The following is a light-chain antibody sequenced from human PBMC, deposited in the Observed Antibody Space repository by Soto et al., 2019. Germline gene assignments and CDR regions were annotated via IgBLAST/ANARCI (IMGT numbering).Light chain of an antibody. CDR1: SGHSNYA. CDR2: VNSGGSH. CDR3: QLWGTGSAIVV. J-gene: IGLJ7*01. V-gene: IGLV4-69*01. Sequence: QLVLTQSPSASASLGASVKLTCTLSSGHSNYAIAWHQQQPEKGPRYLMKVNSGGSHIKGDGIPDRFSGSSSGAERYLFIASLQSEDEADYYCQLWGTGSAIVVFGGGIPLTVL.